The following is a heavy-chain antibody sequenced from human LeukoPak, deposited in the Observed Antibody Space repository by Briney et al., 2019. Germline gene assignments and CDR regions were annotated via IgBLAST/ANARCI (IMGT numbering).Heavy chain of an antibody. D-gene: IGHD6-19*01. J-gene: IGHJ4*02. Sequence: GGSLRLSCAASGFTFSNYAMSWVRQAPGKGLEWVSATNDSGGSTYYADSVKGRFTISRDNSKNTLYLQMNSLRAEDTAVYYCAKPAISSRGWYYDYWGQGTLVTVSS. CDR2: TNDSGGST. CDR3: AKPAISSRGWYYDY. CDR1: GFTFSNYA. V-gene: IGHV3-23*01.